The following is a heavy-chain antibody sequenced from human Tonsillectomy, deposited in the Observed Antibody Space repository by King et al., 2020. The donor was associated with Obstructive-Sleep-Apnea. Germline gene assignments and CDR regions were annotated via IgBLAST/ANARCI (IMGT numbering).Heavy chain of an antibody. CDR3: ATERDPHESKCCPLDF. J-gene: IGHJ4*02. CDR1: EFTFKIYG. CDR2: VSYTGNTQ. V-gene: IGHV3-30*03. Sequence: VQLVESGGGVVQPGGSLRLSCVASEFTFKIYGMQWVRQAPGKGLEWVAVVSYTGNTQYYADSVKGRFTISRDNSKNTRYLQMTSLRLEDTAVYYCATERDPHESKCCPLDFWGQGTLVTVSS. D-gene: IGHD2-15*01.